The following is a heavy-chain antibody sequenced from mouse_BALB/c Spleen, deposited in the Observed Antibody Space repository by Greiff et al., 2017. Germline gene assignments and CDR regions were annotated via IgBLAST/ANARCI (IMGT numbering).Heavy chain of an antibody. V-gene: IGHV3-2*02. J-gene: IGHJ4*01. CDR2: ISYSGST. D-gene: IGHD1-1*01. CDR1: GYSITSDYA. Sequence: EVQLQESGPGLVKPSQSLSLTCTVTGYSITSDYAWNWIRQFPGNKLEWMGYISYSGSTSYNPSLKSRISITRDTSKNQFFLQLNSVTTEDTATYYCARSLDYYGSSYAMDYWGQGTSVTVSS. CDR3: ARSLDYYGSSYAMDY.